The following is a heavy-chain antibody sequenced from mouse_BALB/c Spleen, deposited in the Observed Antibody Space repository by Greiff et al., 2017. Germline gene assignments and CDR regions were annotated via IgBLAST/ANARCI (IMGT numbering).Heavy chain of an antibody. CDR3: TRGGYGYDVAWFAY. CDR1: GYTFTSYW. D-gene: IGHD2-2*01. CDR2: IYPGNSDT. Sequence: VQLQQSGTVLARPGASVKMSCKASGYTFTSYWMHWVKQRPGQGLEWIGAIYPGNSDTSYNQKFKGKAKLTAVTSTSTAYMELSSLTNEDSAVYYWTRGGYGYDVAWFAYWGQGTLVTVSA. J-gene: IGHJ3*01. V-gene: IGHV1-5*01.